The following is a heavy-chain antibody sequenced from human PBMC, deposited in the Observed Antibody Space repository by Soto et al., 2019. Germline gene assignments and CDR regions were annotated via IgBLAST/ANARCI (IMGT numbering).Heavy chain of an antibody. CDR2: INPSGGST. CDR1: GYTCTSYY. J-gene: IGHJ3*02. V-gene: IGHV1-46*01. Sequence: SLKVACKGSGYTCTSYYMHWLRQATGQGLEWMGIINPSGGSTSYAQKFQGRVTMTRDTSTSTVYMELSSLRSEGTAVYYCARVTQPVDSYYYDSSGYPDDAFDIWGQGTMVTASS. D-gene: IGHD3-22*01. CDR3: ARVTQPVDSYYYDSSGYPDDAFDI.